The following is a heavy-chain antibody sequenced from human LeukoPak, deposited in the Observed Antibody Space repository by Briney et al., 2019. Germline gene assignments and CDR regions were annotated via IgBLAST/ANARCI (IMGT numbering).Heavy chain of an antibody. D-gene: IGHD5-12*01. CDR2: ISYDGSNK. CDR1: GFTFSSYA. J-gene: IGHJ5*02. V-gene: IGHV3-30*04. CDR3: AGGYSGYGFDL. Sequence: GRSLRLSCAASGFTFSSYAMHWVRQAPGKGLERVAVISYDGSNKYYADSVKGRFTISRDNSKNTLYLQMDSLRAEDTAVYYCAGGYSGYGFDLWGQGTLVTVSS.